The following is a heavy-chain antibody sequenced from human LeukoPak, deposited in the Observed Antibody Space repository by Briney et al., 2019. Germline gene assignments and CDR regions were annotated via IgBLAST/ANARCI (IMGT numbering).Heavy chain of an antibody. Sequence: GGSLRLSCAASGFTFSSYWMSWVRQAPGKGLEWVANIKQDGSEKYYVDPVKGRFTISRDNAKNSLYLQMNSLRAEDTAVYYCARAPLARYDFWSGYYSLDYWGQGTLVTVSS. CDR3: ARAPLARYDFWSGYYSLDY. D-gene: IGHD3-3*01. V-gene: IGHV3-7*01. CDR1: GFTFSSYW. J-gene: IGHJ4*02. CDR2: IKQDGSEK.